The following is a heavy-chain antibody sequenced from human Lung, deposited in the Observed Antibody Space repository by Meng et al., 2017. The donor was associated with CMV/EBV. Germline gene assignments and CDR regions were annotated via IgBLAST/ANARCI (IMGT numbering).Heavy chain of an antibody. CDR2: IKQDGSEK. Sequence: RLSCAASGFTFSSYWMSWIRQAPGKGLEWVANIKQDGSEKYYVDSVKGRFTISRDNAKNSLYLQMNSLRAEDTAVYYCASPRRGAFDIWGQGTMVTVSS. J-gene: IGHJ3*02. D-gene: IGHD3-10*01. V-gene: IGHV3-7*01. CDR3: ASPRRGAFDI. CDR1: GFTFSSYW.